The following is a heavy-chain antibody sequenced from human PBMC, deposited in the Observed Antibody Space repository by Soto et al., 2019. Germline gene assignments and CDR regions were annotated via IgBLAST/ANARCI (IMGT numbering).Heavy chain of an antibody. V-gene: IGHV4-39*01. CDR1: GGSISSSSYY. CDR3: ASLTVRYCSGGSCYSPRFDP. CDR2: IYYSGST. D-gene: IGHD2-15*01. J-gene: IGHJ5*02. Sequence: SETLSLTCTVSGGSISSSSYYWGWIRQPPGKGLEWIGSIYYSGSTYYNPSLKSRVTISVDTSKNQCSLKLSSVTAADTAVYYCASLTVRYCSGGSCYSPRFDPWGQGTLVTVSS.